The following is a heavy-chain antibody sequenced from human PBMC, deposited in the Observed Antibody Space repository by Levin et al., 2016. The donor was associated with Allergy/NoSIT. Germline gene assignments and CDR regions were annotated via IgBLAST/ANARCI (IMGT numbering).Heavy chain of an antibody. V-gene: IGHV4-59*03. D-gene: IGHD4-23*01. CDR1: GDSIRGNY. Sequence: SETLSLTCSVSGDSIRGNYWTWIRQPPGRGPEWIGAIYHTGSTFYNPSLRSRVTIFLDTAKNQFSLNLNSVTAVDTAVYYCAACRHGGLSFLDYWGQGILVTVSS. CDR2: IYHTGST. J-gene: IGHJ4*02. CDR3: AACRHGGLSFLDY.